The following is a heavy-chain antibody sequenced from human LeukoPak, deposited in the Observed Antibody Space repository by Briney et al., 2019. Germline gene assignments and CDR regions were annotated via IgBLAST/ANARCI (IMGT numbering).Heavy chain of an antibody. CDR3: ARGRSVLRYFDRLPRAYYFDY. V-gene: IGHV4-61*03. D-gene: IGHD3-9*01. J-gene: IGHJ4*02. CDR1: GASVSDCSYY. Sequence: SETLSLTCSVSGASVSDCSYYWIWNRQRPGQGLNWIVIHNYSRRYNYSPSLSGRVSTSIDPSKSHFSLNLTSVAAADTAVYYCARGRSVLRYFDRLPRAYYFDYWGQGTLLTVPS. CDR2: HNYSRRY.